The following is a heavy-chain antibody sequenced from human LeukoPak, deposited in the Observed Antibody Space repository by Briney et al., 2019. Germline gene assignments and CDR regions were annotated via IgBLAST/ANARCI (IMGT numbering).Heavy chain of an antibody. V-gene: IGHV4-34*09. J-gene: IGHJ6*03. CDR2: ISHRAIT. CDR3: ARALLRDYYYMDV. CDR1: GGSLTDYY. D-gene: IGHD4-17*01. Sequence: SETLSLTCAVYGGSLTDYYWAWIRQPPGKGLEWIGQISHRAITNYNPSLESRVTISVDTSKNQFSLKLSSVTAADTAVYYCARALLRDYYYMDVWGKGTTVTVSS.